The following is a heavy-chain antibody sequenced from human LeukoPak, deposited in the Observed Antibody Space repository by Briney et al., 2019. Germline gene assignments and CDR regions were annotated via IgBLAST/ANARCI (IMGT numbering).Heavy chain of an antibody. CDR3: ARGPRYYDILTGYVVGYFQH. J-gene: IGHJ1*01. CDR2: INHSGST. CDR1: GGSFSGYY. Sequence: PSETLSLTCAVYGGSFSGYYWSWIRQPPGKGLEWIGEINHSGSTNYNPSLKSRVTISVDTSKNQFSLELSSVTAADTAVYYCARGPRYYDILTGYVVGYFQHWGQGTLVTVSS. V-gene: IGHV4-34*01. D-gene: IGHD3-9*01.